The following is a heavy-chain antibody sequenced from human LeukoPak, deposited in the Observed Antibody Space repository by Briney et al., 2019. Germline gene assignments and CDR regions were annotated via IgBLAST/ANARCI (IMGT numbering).Heavy chain of an antibody. J-gene: IGHJ2*01. Sequence: SETLSLTCSVSGDSISSYYWSWIRQPPGKGLEWIAYMYYTGGTNYNPSLKSRVTISVDTSKHQFSLRLTSVIAADTAVYYCARDTRFDSSGYRHVFWFFDLWGRGTLVTVSS. V-gene: IGHV4-59*12. CDR1: GDSISSYY. CDR3: ARDTRFDSSGYRHVFWFFDL. D-gene: IGHD3-22*01. CDR2: MYYTGGT.